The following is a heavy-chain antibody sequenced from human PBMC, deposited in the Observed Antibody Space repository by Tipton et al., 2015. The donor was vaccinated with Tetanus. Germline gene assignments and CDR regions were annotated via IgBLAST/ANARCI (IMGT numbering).Heavy chain of an antibody. V-gene: IGHV4-34*01. Sequence: TLSLTCAVYGGSFSGYYWNWIRQPPGKGLEWIGEINHSGSTNYNPSLKSRVTISVDTSKKQFSLKLSSVTAADTAVYYCARGEGEQLRGIDYWGQGTLVTVSS. CDR1: GGSFSGYY. CDR3: ARGEGEQLRGIDY. J-gene: IGHJ4*02. D-gene: IGHD6-6*01. CDR2: INHSGST.